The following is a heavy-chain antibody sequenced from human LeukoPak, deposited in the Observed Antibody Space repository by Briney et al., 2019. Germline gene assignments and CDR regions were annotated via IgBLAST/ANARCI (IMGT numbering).Heavy chain of an antibody. Sequence: SETLSLTCTVSGGSISSSSYYWGWIRQPPGKGLEWIGSIYYSGSTYYNPSLKSRVTISVDTSKNQFSLKLSSETAADTAVYYCARHYYDILTGPEYYFDYWGQGTLVTVSS. CDR1: GGSISSSSYY. CDR3: ARHYYDILTGPEYYFDY. V-gene: IGHV4-39*01. CDR2: IYYSGST. J-gene: IGHJ4*02. D-gene: IGHD3-9*01.